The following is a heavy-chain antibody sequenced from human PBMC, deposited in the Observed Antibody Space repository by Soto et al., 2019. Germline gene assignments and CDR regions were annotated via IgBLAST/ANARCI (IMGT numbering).Heavy chain of an antibody. CDR3: ARDHLLGAVAGSYYYYYGMDV. Sequence: GASVKVSCKASGGTFTSYAISWVRQAPGQGLEWMGWISAYNGNTNYAQKLQGRVTMTTDTSTSTAYMELRSLRSDDTAVYYCARDHLLGAVAGSYYYYYGMDVWGQGTTVTVSS. D-gene: IGHD6-19*01. J-gene: IGHJ6*02. CDR2: ISAYNGNT. V-gene: IGHV1-18*01. CDR1: GGTFTSYA.